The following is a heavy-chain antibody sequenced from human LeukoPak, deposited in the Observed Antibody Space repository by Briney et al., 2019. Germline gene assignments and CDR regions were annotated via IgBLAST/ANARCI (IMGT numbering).Heavy chain of an antibody. CDR1: GYTFTGYY. V-gene: IGHV1-2*02. CDR3: ARGVLERQWFGELSSYYMDV. D-gene: IGHD3-10*01. CDR2: INPNSGAT. Sequence: ASVKVSCKASGYTFTGYYMHWVRQAPGQGLEWMGWINPNSGATNYAQKFQGRVTMTRDTSLSTAYMELSRLRSDDTAVYYCARGVLERQWFGELSSYYMDVWGKGTTVTISS. J-gene: IGHJ6*03.